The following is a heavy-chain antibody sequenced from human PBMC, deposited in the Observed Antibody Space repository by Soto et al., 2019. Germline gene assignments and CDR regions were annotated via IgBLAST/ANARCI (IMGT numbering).Heavy chain of an antibody. D-gene: IGHD6-6*01. CDR1: GYTFTGYY. J-gene: IGHJ3*02. Sequence: ASVKVSCKASGYTFTGYYMHWVRQAPGQGLEWMGWINPNSGGTNYAQKFQGWVTMTRDTSISTAYMELSRLRSDDTAVYYCARPEGGSSSAFDIWGQGTMVTVSS. CDR3: ARPEGGSSSAFDI. V-gene: IGHV1-2*04. CDR2: INPNSGGT.